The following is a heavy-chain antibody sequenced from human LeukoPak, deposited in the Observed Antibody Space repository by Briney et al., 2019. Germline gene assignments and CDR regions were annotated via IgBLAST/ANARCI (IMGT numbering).Heavy chain of an antibody. J-gene: IGHJ4*02. CDR3: ARDKGRITMVRGVFDY. Sequence: PSETLSLTCAVYGGSFSGYYWSWIRQPPGKGLEWIGEISHSGSTNYNPSLKSRVTISVDTSKNQFSLKLSSVTAADTAVYYCARDKGRITMVRGVFDYWGQGTLVTVSS. D-gene: IGHD3-10*01. V-gene: IGHV4-34*01. CDR2: ISHSGST. CDR1: GGSFSGYY.